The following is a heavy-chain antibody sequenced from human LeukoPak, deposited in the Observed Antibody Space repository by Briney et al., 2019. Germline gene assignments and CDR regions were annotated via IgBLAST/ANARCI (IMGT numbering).Heavy chain of an antibody. D-gene: IGHD2-8*02. J-gene: IGHJ4*02. CDR3: ARESAGSLHDSTAAFHY. CDR1: GDSITSTY. CDR2: GHHSESS. V-gene: IGHV4-59*01. Sequence: SETLSLTCSVSGDSITSTYWSWIRQPPGKGLEWIAYGHHSESSNYNPSFRSRVIIPVDTSRNQFSLRLSSVTAADTAIYYCARESAGSLHDSTAAFHYWGQGILVIVSS.